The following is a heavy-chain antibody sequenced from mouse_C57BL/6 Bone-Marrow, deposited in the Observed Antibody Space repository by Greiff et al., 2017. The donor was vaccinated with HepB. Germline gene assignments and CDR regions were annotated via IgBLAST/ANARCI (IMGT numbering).Heavy chain of an antibody. V-gene: IGHV1-80*01. D-gene: IGHD1-1*01. Sequence: QVQLQQSGAELVKPGASVKISCKASGYAFSSYWMNWVKQRPGKGLEWIGQIYPGDGDTNYNGKFKGKATLTADKSSSTAYMQLSSLTSEDSAVYFCARYYGSSYPWYFDVWGTGTTVTVSS. CDR3: ARYYGSSYPWYFDV. J-gene: IGHJ1*03. CDR1: GYAFSSYW. CDR2: IYPGDGDT.